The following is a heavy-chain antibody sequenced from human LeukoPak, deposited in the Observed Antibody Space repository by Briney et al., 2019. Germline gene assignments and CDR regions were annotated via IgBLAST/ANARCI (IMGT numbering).Heavy chain of an antibody. CDR3: ARANYSCSEYYFDY. CDR2: IYSGGST. CDR1: GFTVSSNY. J-gene: IGHJ4*02. Sequence: GGSLRLSCAASGFTVSSNYMSWVRQAPGKGLEWVSVIYSGGSTYYADSVKGRFTISRDNSKNTLYLQMNSLRAEDTAVYYCARANYSCSEYYFDYWGQGTLVTVSS. V-gene: IGHV3-66*01. D-gene: IGHD6-6*01.